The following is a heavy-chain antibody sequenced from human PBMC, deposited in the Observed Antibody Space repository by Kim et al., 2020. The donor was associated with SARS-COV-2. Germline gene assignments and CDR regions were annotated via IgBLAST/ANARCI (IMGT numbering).Heavy chain of an antibody. CDR1: GYTFTSYA. J-gene: IGHJ6*02. D-gene: IGHD3-3*01. V-gene: IGHV1-3*01. Sequence: ASVKVSCQASGYTFTSYAMHWVRQAPGQRLEWMGWINAGNGNTKYSQKFQGRVTITRDTSASTAYMELSSLRSEDTAVYYCAREETSGSSYWYYYGMDVWGQGTTVTVSS. CDR2: INAGNGNT. CDR3: AREETSGSSYWYYYGMDV.